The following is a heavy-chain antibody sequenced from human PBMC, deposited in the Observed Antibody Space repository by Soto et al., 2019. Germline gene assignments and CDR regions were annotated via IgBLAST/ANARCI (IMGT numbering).Heavy chain of an antibody. CDR3: AREKGYISGPKNFDY. D-gene: IGHD5-12*01. J-gene: IGHJ4*02. CDR1: GASISSGDYF. V-gene: IGHV4-30-4*01. CDR2: IYDSGSS. Sequence: KPSETLSLTCTVSGASISSGDYFWSWIRQSPGKGLEWIGYIYDSGSSYYNPSLKSRATMSVDTSKNQFSLKLRSVTAADTAVYYCAREKGYISGPKNFDYWGQGTLVTVSS.